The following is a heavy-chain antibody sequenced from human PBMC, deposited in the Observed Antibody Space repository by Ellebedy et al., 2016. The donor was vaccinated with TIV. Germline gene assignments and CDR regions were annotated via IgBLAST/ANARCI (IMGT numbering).Heavy chain of an antibody. J-gene: IGHJ4*02. CDR3: VRGQWLPNFDY. CDR2: IYNSGTT. Sequence: SETLSPTXTVSGGSISGRSYYWGWIRQPPGKGLEWIATIYNSGTTNYNPSLKSRVTISVDTSKNQFSLYLTSVTAADTAVYYCVRGQWLPNFDYWGQGTLVTVSS. CDR1: GGSISGRSYY. V-gene: IGHV4-39*07. D-gene: IGHD6-19*01.